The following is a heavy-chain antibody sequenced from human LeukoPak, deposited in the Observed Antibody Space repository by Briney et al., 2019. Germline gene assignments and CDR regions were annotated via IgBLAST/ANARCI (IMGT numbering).Heavy chain of an antibody. Sequence: ASVKVSCKASGYTFTGYYIHWVRQAPGQGLEWMGWINPNSGGTVYAHNFQGRFTMTRDTSISTAYMDLTRLTSDDTAVYYCARGGIMGGGPSPHDFWGQGTLVTVSS. V-gene: IGHV1-2*02. D-gene: IGHD3-3*02. CDR1: GYTFTGYY. J-gene: IGHJ4*02. CDR2: INPNSGGT. CDR3: ARGGIMGGGPSPHDF.